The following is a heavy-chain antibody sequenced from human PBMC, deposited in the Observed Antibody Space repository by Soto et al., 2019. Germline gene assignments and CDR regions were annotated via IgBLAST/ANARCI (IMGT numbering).Heavy chain of an antibody. J-gene: IGHJ6*02. CDR2: ISGSGGST. V-gene: IGHV3-23*01. Sequence: EVQLLESGGGLVQPGGSLRLSCAASGFTFSSYAMSWVRQAPGKGLEWVSAISGSGGSTYYADSVKGRFTISRDNSKNTLYLKMNSLRAEDTAVYYCAMPGITIFGVVTMYYYYGMDVWGQGTTVTVAS. CDR3: AMPGITIFGVVTMYYYYGMDV. D-gene: IGHD3-3*01. CDR1: GFTFSSYA.